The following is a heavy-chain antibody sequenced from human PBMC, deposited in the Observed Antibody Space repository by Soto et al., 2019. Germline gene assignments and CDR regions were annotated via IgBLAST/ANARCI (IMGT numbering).Heavy chain of an antibody. D-gene: IGHD3-16*01. CDR3: EGAYFHTNVSISAP. CDR2: IYLGGSI. CDR1: GGYIIYYY. V-gene: IGHV4-59*01. Sequence: PSETLSLTWRVAGGYIIYYYDTWIRQTPGKGLEWIGYIYLGGSINYNPSFKSRVIISVDTSKNHFSVRPSSVTAADTAVYYCEGAYFHTNVSISAPWGQGTLVPVS. J-gene: IGHJ5*02.